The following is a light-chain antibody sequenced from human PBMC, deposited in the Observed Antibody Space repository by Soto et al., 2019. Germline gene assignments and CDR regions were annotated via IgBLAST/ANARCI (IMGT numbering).Light chain of an antibody. CDR1: SSDVGGYNY. J-gene: IGLJ2*01. CDR2: EVS. V-gene: IGLV2-14*01. CDR3: SSYTSSNTVV. Sequence: QSALTQPASVSGSPGQSITISCTGTSSDVGGYNYFSWYQQHPGKAPKLMIYEVSNRPSGVSNRFSGSKSGNTASLTISGLQAEDEADYYCSSYTSSNTVVFGGGTKLTVL.